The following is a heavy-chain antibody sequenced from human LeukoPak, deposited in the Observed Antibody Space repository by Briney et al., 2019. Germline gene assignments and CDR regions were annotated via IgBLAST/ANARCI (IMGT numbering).Heavy chain of an antibody. CDR1: GFTFSAYT. V-gene: IGHV3-64*02. D-gene: IGHD1-26*01. J-gene: IGHJ6*03. CDR2: IISNGGST. CDR3: ARVKMGATVSDYYYYYMDV. Sequence: GGSLRLSCAASGFTFSAYTMHWVRQAPGKGLECVSAIISNGGSTHYADSVKGRFSISRDNSKNTLYLQMGSPRAEDMAVYYCARVKMGATVSDYYYYYMDVWGKGTTVTVSS.